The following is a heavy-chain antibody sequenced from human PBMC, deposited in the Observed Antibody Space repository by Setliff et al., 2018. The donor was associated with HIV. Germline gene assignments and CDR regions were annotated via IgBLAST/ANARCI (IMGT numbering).Heavy chain of an antibody. CDR1: GFSLSNYG. Sequence: GSLRLSCAASGFSLSNYGMHWVRQAPGKGLEWVAFIRNDGSNIFYGDTVRGRFTISRDNAKNSLYLQMNSLRAEDTAVYYCARDRYSGSSTDYWGQGTLVTVSS. D-gene: IGHD1-26*01. CDR3: ARDRYSGSSTDY. CDR2: IRNDGSNI. V-gene: IGHV3-30*02. J-gene: IGHJ4*02.